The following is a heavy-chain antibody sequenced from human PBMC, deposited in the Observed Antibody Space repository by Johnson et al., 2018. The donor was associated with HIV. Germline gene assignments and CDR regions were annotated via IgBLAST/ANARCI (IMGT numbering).Heavy chain of an antibody. Sequence: VQLVESGGGLVQPGGSLRLSCAASGFTFSHYWMTWVRQAPGKGLEWVANINQDGSERYYVDSVTGRFTISRDNAKKSVYLQMNSLRAEDTAVYYCARKADAFDIWGQGTMITVSS. J-gene: IGHJ3*02. CDR2: INQDGSER. CDR1: GFTFSHYW. CDR3: ARKADAFDI. V-gene: IGHV3-7*05.